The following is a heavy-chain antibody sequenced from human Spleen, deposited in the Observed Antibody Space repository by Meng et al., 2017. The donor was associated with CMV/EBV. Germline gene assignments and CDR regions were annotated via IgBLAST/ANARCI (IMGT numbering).Heavy chain of an antibody. CDR3: ARGKGHAVAAAGFDY. D-gene: IGHD6-13*01. J-gene: IGHJ4*02. V-gene: IGHV1-69*05. Sequence: SVKVSCKAPRNFFTRHAITWVRQAPGQGLEWMGGIIPIFGTANYAQKFQGRVTITTDESTSTAYMELSSLRSEDTAVYYCARGKGHAVAAAGFDYWGQGTLVTVSS. CDR1: RNFFTRHA. CDR2: IIPIFGTA.